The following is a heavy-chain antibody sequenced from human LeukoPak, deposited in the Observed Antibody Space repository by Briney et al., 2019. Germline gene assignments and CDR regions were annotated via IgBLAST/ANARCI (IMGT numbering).Heavy chain of an antibody. CDR2: ISYDGSNK. Sequence: GGSLRLSCAASGFTFSSYGMHWVRQAPGKGLEWVAVISYDGSNKYYADSVKGRFTVSRDNSKNTLYLQMKSLRAEDTAVYYCAKGGGYEAQYYYYYLDVWGKGTTVTISS. J-gene: IGHJ6*03. V-gene: IGHV3-30*18. CDR1: GFTFSSYG. CDR3: AKGGGYEAQYYYYYLDV. D-gene: IGHD5-12*01.